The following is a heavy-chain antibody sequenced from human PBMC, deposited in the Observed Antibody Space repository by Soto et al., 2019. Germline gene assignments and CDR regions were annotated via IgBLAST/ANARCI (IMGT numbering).Heavy chain of an antibody. CDR1: GFTFSSYG. D-gene: IGHD6-19*01. Sequence: GGSLRLSCAASGFTFSSYGMAWVRQAPGKGLEWVSGINSNGGNTYYADSVKGRFTISRDNSKNTLCVQMNSLRAEDTAVYYCAKDRSSGWPYYFDYWGQGTLVTVSS. J-gene: IGHJ4*02. V-gene: IGHV3-23*01. CDR2: INSNGGNT. CDR3: AKDRSSGWPYYFDY.